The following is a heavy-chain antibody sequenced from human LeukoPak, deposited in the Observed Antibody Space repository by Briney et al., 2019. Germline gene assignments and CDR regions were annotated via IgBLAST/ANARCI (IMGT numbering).Heavy chain of an antibody. Sequence: PGGSLRLSCVASGFTFSNAWMSWVRQAPGKGLEWVGRIKSKTDGGKTDYAARVKGRFTISRDDSKNTLYLQMNSLKTEDTAVYYCTTGPMVRGVPWGQGTLVTVSS. CDR2: IKSKTDGGKT. CDR3: TTGPMVRGVP. J-gene: IGHJ5*02. D-gene: IGHD3-10*01. V-gene: IGHV3-15*01. CDR1: GFTFSNAW.